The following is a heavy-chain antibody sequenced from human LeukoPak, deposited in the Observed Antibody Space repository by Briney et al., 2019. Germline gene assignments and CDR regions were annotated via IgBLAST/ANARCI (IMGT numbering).Heavy chain of an antibody. D-gene: IGHD3-22*01. CDR1: GFTFNNYN. CDR3: AKDFSVYYYDSRVLDY. V-gene: IGHV3-21*01. CDR2: ISSISSSYI. Sequence: GGSLRLSCAASGFTFNNYNMNWVRQAPEKGLEWVSSISSISSSYIYYADSVKGRFTISRDNARNSLYLRMNSLRPEDTAVYYCAKDFSVYYYDSRVLDYWGQGTLVTVSS. J-gene: IGHJ4*02.